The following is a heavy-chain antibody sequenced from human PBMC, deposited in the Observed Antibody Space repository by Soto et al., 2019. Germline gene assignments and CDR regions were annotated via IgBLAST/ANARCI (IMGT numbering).Heavy chain of an antibody. CDR3: TTVDCSSTSCFPNYYYYYGMDV. D-gene: IGHD2-2*01. J-gene: IGHJ6*02. CDR1: GFTFSNAW. Sequence: EVQLVESGGGLVKPGGSLRLSCAASGFTFSNAWMNWVRQAPGKGLEWVGRIKSKTDGGTTDYAAPVKGRFTISRDESKNTLYLQMNSLKTEDTAVYYCTTVDCSSTSCFPNYYYYYGMDVWGQGTTVTVSS. V-gene: IGHV3-15*07. CDR2: IKSKTDGGTT.